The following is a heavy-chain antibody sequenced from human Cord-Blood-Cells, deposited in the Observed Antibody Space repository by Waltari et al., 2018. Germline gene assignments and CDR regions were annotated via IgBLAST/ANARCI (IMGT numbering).Heavy chain of an antibody. CDR1: GGSFSGYY. V-gene: IGHV4-34*01. J-gene: IGHJ4*02. D-gene: IGHD6-13*01. CDR2: INHSGST. CDR3: ARAGRYSSSWYDY. Sequence: QVQLQQWGAGLLKPSETLSLTCAVYGGSFSGYYWSWIRQPPGKGLEWIGEINHSGSTNYNPSLKSRVTISVDTSKNQFSLKLSSVTAADTAVYYCARAGRYSSSWYDYWGQETLVTVSS.